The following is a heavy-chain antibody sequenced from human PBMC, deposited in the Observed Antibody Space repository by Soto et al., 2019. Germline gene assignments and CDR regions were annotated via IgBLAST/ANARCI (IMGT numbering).Heavy chain of an antibody. Sequence: VGSLRLSCAASGFTFSSYAMSWVRQAPGKGLEWVSAISGSGGSTYYADSVKGRFTISRDNSKNTLYLQMNSLRAEDTAVYYCAKDGYSYGYADYWGQGTLVTVSS. CDR1: GFTFSSYA. J-gene: IGHJ4*02. CDR3: AKDGYSYGYADY. V-gene: IGHV3-23*01. CDR2: ISGSGGST. D-gene: IGHD5-18*01.